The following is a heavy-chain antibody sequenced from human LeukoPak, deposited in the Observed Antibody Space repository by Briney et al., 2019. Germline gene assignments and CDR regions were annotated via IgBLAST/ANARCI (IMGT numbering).Heavy chain of an antibody. Sequence: PGGSLRLSCTASGFTFGDYAMSWFRQAPGKGLEWVGFIRSKAYGGTTEYAASVKGRFTISRDDSKSIAYLQMNSLKTEDTAVYYCTREPAVYYYDSSGYYYVNAFDIWGQGTMVTVSS. V-gene: IGHV3-49*03. J-gene: IGHJ3*02. CDR1: GFTFGDYA. CDR2: IRSKAYGGTT. CDR3: TREPAVYYYDSSGYYYVNAFDI. D-gene: IGHD3-22*01.